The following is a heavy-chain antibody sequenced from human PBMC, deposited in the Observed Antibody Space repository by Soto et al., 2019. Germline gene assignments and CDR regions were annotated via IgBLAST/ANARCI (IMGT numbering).Heavy chain of an antibody. Sequence: ASVKVSCKASGYSFTNNDVSWVRQATGQGLEWMGWMNPGSGDTGYAQKFQRRVTMTRDISIATAYMELSSLRSDDTAIYYCATSGPVGWFNWYDSWGQGTRVTVSS. J-gene: IGHJ5*01. CDR3: ATSGPVGWFNWYDS. V-gene: IGHV1-8*01. CDR1: GYSFTNND. CDR2: MNPGSGDT. D-gene: IGHD3-10*01.